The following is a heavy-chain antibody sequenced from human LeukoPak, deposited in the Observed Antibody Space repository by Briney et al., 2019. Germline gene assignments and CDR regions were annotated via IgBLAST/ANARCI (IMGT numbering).Heavy chain of an antibody. Sequence: GGSLRLSCAASGFTFSSYAMSWVRQAPGKGLEWVSVISGSGGSTYYRDSVKGRFTISRDNSKNTLYLQMNSLRAEDAAVYYCAKDHGAAVVPRRFDYWGRGTMVIVSS. V-gene: IGHV3-23*01. CDR3: AKDHGAAVVPRRFDY. CDR2: ISGSGGST. CDR1: GFTFSSYA. D-gene: IGHD2-21*01. J-gene: IGHJ4*02.